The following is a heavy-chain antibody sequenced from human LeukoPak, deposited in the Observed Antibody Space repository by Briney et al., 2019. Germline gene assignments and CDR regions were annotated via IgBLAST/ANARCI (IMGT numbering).Heavy chain of an antibody. J-gene: IGHJ4*02. D-gene: IGHD1/OR15-1a*01. V-gene: IGHV1-69*05. CDR3: AREVITGTARGSFDY. CDR1: GGTFSSYA. CDR2: IIPIFGTA. Sequence: SVKVSCKASGGTFSSYAISWVRQAPGQGLEWMGGIIPIFGTANYAQKFQGRVTITTDESTSTAYMELSSLRSEDTAVYYCAREVITGTARGSFDYSGQGTLVTVSS.